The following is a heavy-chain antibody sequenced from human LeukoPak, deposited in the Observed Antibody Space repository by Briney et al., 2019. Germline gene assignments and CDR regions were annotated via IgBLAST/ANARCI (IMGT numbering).Heavy chain of an antibody. V-gene: IGHV3-21*01. CDR1: GFTFSSYG. CDR3: ARARDTAMGYC. Sequence: GGSLRLSCAASGFTFSSYGMHWVRQAPGKGLEWVSSISSSSSYIYYADSVKGRFTISRDNAKNSLYLQMNSLRAEDTAVYYCARARDTAMGYCWGQGTLVTVSS. J-gene: IGHJ4*02. D-gene: IGHD5-18*01. CDR2: ISSSSSYI.